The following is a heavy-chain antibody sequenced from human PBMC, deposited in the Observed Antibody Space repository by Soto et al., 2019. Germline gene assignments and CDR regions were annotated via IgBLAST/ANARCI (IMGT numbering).Heavy chain of an antibody. CDR1: EFTISNYF. D-gene: IGHD1-26*01. CDR2: ISYDGSNI. CDR3: ARWDPYYAMDV. Sequence: QEQMVESGGGVVQPGRSLRLSCAASEFTISNYFMHWVRQAPGKGLEWVAAISYDGSNIHYADSVKGRFSISRDNSENTLFLQMNSLRAEDTALYSCARWDPYYAMDVWGQGTTVTVSS. J-gene: IGHJ6*02. V-gene: IGHV3-30-3*01.